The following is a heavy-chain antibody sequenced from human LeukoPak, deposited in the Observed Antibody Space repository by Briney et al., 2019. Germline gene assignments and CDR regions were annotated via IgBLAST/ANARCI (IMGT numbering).Heavy chain of an antibody. J-gene: IGHJ4*02. CDR3: AKATYYDFWSGYPQFEY. D-gene: IGHD3-3*01. Sequence: SSETLSLTCTVSGGSITSSSYFWGWIRQPPGKGLEWIGSIYYSGSTYYNPSLKSRVTISVDTSKNQFSLKLSSVTAADTAVYYCAKATYYDFWSGYPQFEYWGQGTLVTVSS. CDR1: GGSITSSSYF. V-gene: IGHV4-39*07. CDR2: IYYSGST.